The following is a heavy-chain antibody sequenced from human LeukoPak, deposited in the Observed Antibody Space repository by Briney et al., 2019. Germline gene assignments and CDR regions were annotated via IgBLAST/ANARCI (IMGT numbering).Heavy chain of an antibody. V-gene: IGHV1-2*02. D-gene: IGHD2-2*03. J-gene: IGHJ5*02. CDR1: GYTFTGYY. CDR3: ARVGGDCSSTSCYIDP. Sequence: ASVKVSCKASGYTFTGYYIHWVRQAPGQGLEWMGWINPNSGGTNYAQKLQGRVTMTTDTSTSTAYMELRSLRSDDTAVYYCARVGGDCSSTSCYIDPWGQGTLVTVSS. CDR2: INPNSGGT.